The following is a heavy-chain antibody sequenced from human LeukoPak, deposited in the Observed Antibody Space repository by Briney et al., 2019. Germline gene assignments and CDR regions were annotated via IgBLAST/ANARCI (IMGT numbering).Heavy chain of an antibody. D-gene: IGHD6-13*01. V-gene: IGHV4-59*01. CDR2: IYYSGST. J-gene: IGHJ6*03. Sequence: SETLSLTCTVSGGSISSYYWSWIRQPPGKGLEWIGYIYYSGSTNYNPSLKSRVTISVATSKNQFSLKLSSVTAADTAVYYCASSIAAAGIFSYYYMDVWGKGTTVTISS. CDR3: ASSIAAAGIFSYYYMDV. CDR1: GGSISSYY.